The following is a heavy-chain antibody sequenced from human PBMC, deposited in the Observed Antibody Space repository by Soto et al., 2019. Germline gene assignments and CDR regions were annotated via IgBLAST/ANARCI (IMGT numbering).Heavy chain of an antibody. CDR3: ARDKAAFDI. V-gene: IGHV3-33*01. J-gene: IGHJ3*02. Sequence: VGSLRLSCAATGFIFSDYGMHWVRQAPGRGLEWLSIIWFDGTHKYYTDSVKGRFAVSRDNAHNMLYLQMNNLRAEDTAVYFCARDKAAFDIWGQGTVVTVSS. CDR1: GFIFSDYG. CDR2: IWFDGTHK.